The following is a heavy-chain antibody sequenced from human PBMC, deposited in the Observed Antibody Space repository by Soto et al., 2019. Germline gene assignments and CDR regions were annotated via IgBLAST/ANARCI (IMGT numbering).Heavy chain of an antibody. D-gene: IGHD3-16*02. V-gene: IGHV1-18*04. CDR1: GYTFTSYG. CDR2: ISAYNGNT. J-gene: IGHJ4*02. Sequence: QVQLVQSGAEVKKPGASVKVSCKASGYTFTSYGISWVRQAPGQGLEWMGWISAYNGNTNYAQKLQGRVTMTTDTPTSTAYMELRSLRSDDTAGYYCAREGSGDYVWGSYRLTNSADYWGQGTLVTVSS. CDR3: AREGSGDYVWGSYRLTNSADY.